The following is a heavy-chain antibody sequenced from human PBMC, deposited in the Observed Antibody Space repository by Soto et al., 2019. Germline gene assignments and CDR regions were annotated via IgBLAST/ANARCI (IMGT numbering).Heavy chain of an antibody. Sequence: PSETLSLTCTVSGGSINSSDYLWGWIRQPPGKGLEWIGSIYYSGSTYYNPSLESRVTISVDTSKNQFSLKLTSVTAADTAVYYCARAAVTHERYHYGMDVWGQGTTVTVSS. CDR2: IYYSGST. V-gene: IGHV4-39*07. CDR1: GGSINSSDYL. CDR3: ARAAVTHERYHYGMDV. J-gene: IGHJ6*02. D-gene: IGHD4-17*01.